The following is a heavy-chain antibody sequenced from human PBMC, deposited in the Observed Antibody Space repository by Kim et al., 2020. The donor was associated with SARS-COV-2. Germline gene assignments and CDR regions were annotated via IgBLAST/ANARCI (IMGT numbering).Heavy chain of an antibody. CDR3: ARQPVGDWGSYYFDY. J-gene: IGHJ4*02. D-gene: IGHD3-16*01. Sequence: PYFQGHVIISADKSISTAYLQWSSLKASDTAMYYCARQPVGDWGSYYFDYWGQGTLVTVSS. V-gene: IGHV5-10-1*01.